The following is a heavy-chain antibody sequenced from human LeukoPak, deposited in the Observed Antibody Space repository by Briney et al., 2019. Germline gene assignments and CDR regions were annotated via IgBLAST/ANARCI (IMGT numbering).Heavy chain of an antibody. CDR2: ISSSSSYI. V-gene: IGHV3-21*01. Sequence: GGSLRLSCAASGFTFSSYSMNWVRQAPGKGLEWVSSISSSSSYIYYADSVKGRFTISRDNAKNSLYLQMNSLRAEDTAVYYCAAGIVYYYYGMDVWGQGTTVTVSS. CDR1: GFTFSSYS. J-gene: IGHJ6*02. CDR3: AAGIVYYYYGMDV. D-gene: IGHD3-16*02.